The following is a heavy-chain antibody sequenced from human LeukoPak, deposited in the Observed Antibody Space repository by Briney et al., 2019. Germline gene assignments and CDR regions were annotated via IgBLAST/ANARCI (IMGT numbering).Heavy chain of an antibody. V-gene: IGHV4-39*07. CDR1: GGSISSSSYY. CDR3: ARMRQQLVDY. D-gene: IGHD6-13*01. J-gene: IGHJ4*02. Sequence: PSETLSLTCTVSGGSISSSSYYWGWIRQPPGKGLEWIGSIYYSGSTNYNPSLKSRVTISVDTSKNQFSLKLSSVTAADTAVYYCARMRQQLVDYWGQGTLVTVSS. CDR2: IYYSGST.